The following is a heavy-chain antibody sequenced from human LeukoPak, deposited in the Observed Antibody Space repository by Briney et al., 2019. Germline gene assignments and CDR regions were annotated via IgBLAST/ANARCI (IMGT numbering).Heavy chain of an antibody. V-gene: IGHV1-2*02. J-gene: IGHJ4*02. CDR1: GYTFTGYY. Sequence: ASVKVSCKASGYTFTGYYMHWVRQPPAQGLEWMGWINPNSGDTNYAQKFQGRVTMTRDTSISTAYMELSRLRSEDTAVYYCASSKSLSGGSYYAAHFDYWGQGTLVTVSS. CDR3: ASSKSLSGGSYYAAHFDY. D-gene: IGHD1-26*01. CDR2: INPNSGDT.